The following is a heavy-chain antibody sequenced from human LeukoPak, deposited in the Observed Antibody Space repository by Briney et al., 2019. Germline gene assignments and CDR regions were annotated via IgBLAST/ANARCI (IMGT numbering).Heavy chain of an antibody. Sequence: GGSLRLSCAASGFTFSSYAMSWVRQAPGKGLGWVSTISGSGDYTYYADSVKGRFTISRDNSQNTLYLQMNRLSAEGTAVYYCARRIPATASGLDYWGQGTLVTVSS. CDR3: ARRIPATASGLDY. D-gene: IGHD2-2*01. J-gene: IGHJ4*02. CDR1: GFTFSSYA. CDR2: ISGSGDYT. V-gene: IGHV3-23*01.